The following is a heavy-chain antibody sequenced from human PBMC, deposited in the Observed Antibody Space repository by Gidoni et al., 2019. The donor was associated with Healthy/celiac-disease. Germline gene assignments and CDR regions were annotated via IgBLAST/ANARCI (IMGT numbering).Heavy chain of an antibody. CDR1: GFTFSSYG. CDR2: ISYDGSNK. J-gene: IGHJ4*02. CDR3: AKDTWEVAAPLDY. Sequence: QVQLVESGGGVVQSARSLTLSCASSGFTFSSYGMHWVRQAPGKGLELVAVISYDGSNKYYADSVKGRFTISRDNSKNTLYLQMNSLRAEDTAVYYCAKDTWEVAAPLDYWGQGTLVTVSS. D-gene: IGHD6-19*01. V-gene: IGHV3-30*18.